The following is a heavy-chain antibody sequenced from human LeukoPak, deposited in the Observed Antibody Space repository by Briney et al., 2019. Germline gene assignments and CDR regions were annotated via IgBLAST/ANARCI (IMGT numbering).Heavy chain of an antibody. Sequence: ASVKVSCKASGYTFTGYYMHWVRQAPGQGLEWMGWINPNSGGTNYAQKFQGRVTMTRDTSISTAYMELSRLRSEDTAVYYCAREDRRFPYFDYWGQGTLVIVSS. CDR1: GYTFTGYY. J-gene: IGHJ4*02. V-gene: IGHV1-2*02. D-gene: IGHD2-21*01. CDR2: INPNSGGT. CDR3: AREDRRFPYFDY.